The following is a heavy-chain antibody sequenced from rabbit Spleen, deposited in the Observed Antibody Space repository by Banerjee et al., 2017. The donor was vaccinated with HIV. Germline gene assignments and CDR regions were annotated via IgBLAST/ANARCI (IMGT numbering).Heavy chain of an antibody. CDR1: GFSFSSSDY. Sequence: QSLEESGGDLVKPGASLTLTCTASGFSFSSSDYMCWVRQAPGKGLEWIACIAGSSSGFTYSASWAKGRFTISKTSSTTVTLQMTSLTVADTATYFCARAGEGGDGYLNLWGPGTLVTVS. D-gene: IGHD5-1*01. CDR2: IAGSSSGFT. J-gene: IGHJ4*01. CDR3: ARAGEGGDGYLNL. V-gene: IGHV1S40*01.